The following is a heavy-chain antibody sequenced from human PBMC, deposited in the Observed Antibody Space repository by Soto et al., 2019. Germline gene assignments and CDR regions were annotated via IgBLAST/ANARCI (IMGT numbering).Heavy chain of an antibody. V-gene: IGHV1-46*01. CDR2: INPSGGST. Sequence: ASVKVSCKASGGTFSNYAMHWVRKAPGQGLEWMGIINPSGGSTSYAQKFQGRVTMTRDTSTSTVYMELSSLRSEDTAVYYCARAEVLELLSDYYYYGMDVWGQGTTVTVSS. D-gene: IGHD1-7*01. CDR3: ARAEVLELLSDYYYYGMDV. J-gene: IGHJ6*02. CDR1: GGTFSNYA.